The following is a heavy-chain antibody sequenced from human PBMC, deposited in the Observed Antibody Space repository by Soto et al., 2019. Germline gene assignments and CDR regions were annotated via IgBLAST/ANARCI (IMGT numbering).Heavy chain of an antibody. CDR2: IWYDGSNE. V-gene: IGHV3-33*01. CDR1: GFSSSSYG. CDR3: ARDRDYYDNSGYALDI. D-gene: IGHD3-22*01. J-gene: IGHJ3*02. Sequence: QVQLVESGGGVVQPGKSLRLSCAASGFSSSSYGMHWVRQAPGKGLEWVAVIWYDGSNEDYADSVKGRFAISRDNSKNTLYLQMNSLRADDTAVYYCARDRDYYDNSGYALDIWGQGTVVTVSS.